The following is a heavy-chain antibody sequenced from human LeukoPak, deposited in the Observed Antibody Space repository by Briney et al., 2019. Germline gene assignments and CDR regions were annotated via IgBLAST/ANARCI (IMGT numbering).Heavy chain of an antibody. J-gene: IGHJ4*02. D-gene: IGHD6-19*01. Sequence: TGGSLRLSCAASGFTFSSYAMHWVRQAPGKGLEWVAVISYDGSNKYYADSVKGRFTISRDNSKNTLYLQMNSLRAEDTAVYYCARTFYSSGTGVPIYYWGQGTLVTVSS. CDR2: ISYDGSNK. CDR1: GFTFSSYA. V-gene: IGHV3-30-3*01. CDR3: ARTFYSSGTGVPIYY.